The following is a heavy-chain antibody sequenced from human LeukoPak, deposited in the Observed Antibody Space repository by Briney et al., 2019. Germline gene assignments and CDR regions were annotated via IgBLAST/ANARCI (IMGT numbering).Heavy chain of an antibody. D-gene: IGHD7-27*01. CDR3: ARLNNWGSEYYFDY. J-gene: IGHJ4*02. CDR1: GGSISSYF. Sequence: SETLSLTYTVSGGSISSYFWSWIRQPPGKGLEWIGYIYYTGSTKYNPSLKSRVTISVDTSKNQFSVKLSSVTAADTSVYYCARLNNWGSEYYFDYWGQGTLVTVSS. CDR2: IYYTGST. V-gene: IGHV4-59*08.